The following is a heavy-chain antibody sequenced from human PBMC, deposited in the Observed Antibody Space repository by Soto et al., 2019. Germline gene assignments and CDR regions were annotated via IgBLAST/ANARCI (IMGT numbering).Heavy chain of an antibody. CDR3: ARGRLHAFDI. CDR1: GYTVTSYD. J-gene: IGHJ3*02. Sequence: ASVKVSCKASGYTVTSYDINWVRQATGQGLEWMGWMNPNSGNPGYAQKFPGRVTMTRNTSISTAYMELSSLRSEDTAVYYCARGRLHAFDIWGQGTMVTVSS. V-gene: IGHV1-8*02. D-gene: IGHD2-15*01. CDR2: MNPNSGNP.